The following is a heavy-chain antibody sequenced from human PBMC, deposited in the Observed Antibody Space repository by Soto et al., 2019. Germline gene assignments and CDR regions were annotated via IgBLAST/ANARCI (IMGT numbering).Heavy chain of an antibody. CDR2: IWHDGSDI. J-gene: IGHJ6*02. CDR3: ARNLADTTTNYARDV. CDR1: GFTFSSDV. D-gene: IGHD2-15*01. V-gene: IGHV3-33*01. Sequence: QVQLVESGGGVVQPGRSLRVSCVASGFTFSSDVMHWVRQAPGKGLEWVARIWHDGSDISYGDSVRGRFTISSDNSKNTLYLQINSLRADDTAVYYCARNLADTTTNYARDVWGQGTTVTVS.